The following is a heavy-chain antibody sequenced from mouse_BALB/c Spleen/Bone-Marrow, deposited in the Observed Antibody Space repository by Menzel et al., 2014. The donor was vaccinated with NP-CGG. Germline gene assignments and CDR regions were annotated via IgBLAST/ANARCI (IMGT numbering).Heavy chain of an antibody. CDR2: IYPGSGST. CDR3: TRGYYPYYYAMDY. Sequence: LQESGSELVRPGASVKLSCKASGYTFTSYWMHWVKQRHGQGLEWIGNIYPGSGSTNYDEEFKGKGTLTVDTSSSTAYMHLSSLTSEDSAVYYCTRGYYPYYYAMDYWGQGTSVTVSS. V-gene: IGHV1S22*01. CDR1: GYTFTSYW. J-gene: IGHJ4*01. D-gene: IGHD2-3*01.